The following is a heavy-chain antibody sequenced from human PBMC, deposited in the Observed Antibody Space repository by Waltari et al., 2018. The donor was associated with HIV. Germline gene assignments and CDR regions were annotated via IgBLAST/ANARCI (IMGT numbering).Heavy chain of an antibody. Sequence: QVQLQESGPGLVKPSETLSLTCTVSGGPISRYYWSWIRQPPGQGLECIGYIYYSGTTNYNPSLKSRITISVDMSKNQFSLELSSVTAADTAVYYCARGERSPPRYGMDVWGQGTTVTVSS. V-gene: IGHV4-59*01. CDR1: GGPISRYY. J-gene: IGHJ6*02. CDR2: IYYSGTT. D-gene: IGHD1-1*01. CDR3: ARGERSPPRYGMDV.